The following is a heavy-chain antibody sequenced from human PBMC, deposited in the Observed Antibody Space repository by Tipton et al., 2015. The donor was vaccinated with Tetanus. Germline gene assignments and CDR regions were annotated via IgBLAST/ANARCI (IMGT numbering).Heavy chain of an antibody. CDR3: ARDDWTLGMDV. V-gene: IGHV3-7*01. J-gene: IGHJ6*02. Sequence: GSLRLSCAASGFSFSSYWMTWVRQAPGKGLEWVANIKHDGSDKDYVDSVKSRFTIHRDNAQNSLSLQMNSLRVEDTGVYYCARDDWTLGMDVWGQGTTVTVSS. D-gene: IGHD3-9*01. CDR2: IKHDGSDK. CDR1: GFSFSSYW.